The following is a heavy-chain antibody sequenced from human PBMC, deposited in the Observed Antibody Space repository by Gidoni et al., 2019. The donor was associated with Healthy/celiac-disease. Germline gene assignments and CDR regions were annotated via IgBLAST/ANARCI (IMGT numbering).Heavy chain of an antibody. CDR2: IICRSIYI. CDR1: GFTFSSYS. Sequence: EVQLVESGGGLVKPGGSLRLSCAASGFTFSSYSMNWVRPAPGKGLGSVSSIICRSIYIYYSYSVKVRLLIPRDNAKNSLYLQMNTLGAEDTAVYYCSRDKGALTVDYWGQGTLVTVSS. J-gene: IGHJ4*02. V-gene: IGHV3-21*01. CDR3: SRDKGALTVDY.